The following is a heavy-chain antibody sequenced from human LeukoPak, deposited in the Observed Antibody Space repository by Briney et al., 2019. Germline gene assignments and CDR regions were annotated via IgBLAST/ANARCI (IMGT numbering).Heavy chain of an antibody. D-gene: IGHD2/OR15-2a*01. J-gene: IGHJ3*01. CDR2: IYYDGRNK. V-gene: IGHV3-30*02. CDR3: ARKAFCNSATCYGALDV. CDR1: GFTFSAIG. Sequence: GGSLRLSCVASGFTFSAIGMHWVRQAPGKGLEWVAYIYYDGRNKYYADSVKGRFTISRDNSKNTLYLQLSSLGAADTAVYYCARKAFCNSATCYGALDVWGQGTMVTVSS.